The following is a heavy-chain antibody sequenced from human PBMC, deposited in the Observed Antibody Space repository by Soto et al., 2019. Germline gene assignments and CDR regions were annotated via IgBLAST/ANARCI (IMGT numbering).Heavy chain of an antibody. D-gene: IGHD3-10*01. CDR3: ARVMYGSGKPILDH. J-gene: IGHJ4*02. Sequence: QLQLQVSGSGLVKPSQTLSLTCAVSGDSISSGGYSWGWIRQPPGKGLEWIGDIYVSGSAYYNPSLQSRVAISVDRSKNQFSLNLNSVTATDTAFYYCARVMYGSGKPILDHWGLGTLVTVSS. CDR1: GDSISSGGYS. V-gene: IGHV4-30-2*01. CDR2: IYVSGSA.